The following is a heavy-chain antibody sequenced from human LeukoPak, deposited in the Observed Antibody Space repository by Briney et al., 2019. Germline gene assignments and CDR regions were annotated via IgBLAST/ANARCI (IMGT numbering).Heavy chain of an antibody. V-gene: IGHV4-39*07. CDR1: GGSISSSSYY. J-gene: IGHJ2*01. CDR3: ARAPRDGYNYNWYFDL. Sequence: KTSETLSLTCTVSGGSISSSSYYWGWIRQPPGKGLEWIGSIYYSGSTYYNPSLKSRVTISVDTSKNQFSLKLSSVTAADTAVYYCARAPRDGYNYNWYFDLWGRGTLVTVSS. D-gene: IGHD5-24*01. CDR2: IYYSGST.